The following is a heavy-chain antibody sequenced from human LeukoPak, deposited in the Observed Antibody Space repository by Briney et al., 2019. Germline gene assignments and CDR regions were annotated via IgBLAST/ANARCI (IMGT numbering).Heavy chain of an antibody. V-gene: IGHV3-7*01. Sequence: PSGGSLGLSCAASGFTFTGHWMAGVRQAPGKGLEWVANMNQDGSEKYCVDSVKGRFTISRDNAKTSVYLQMNSLRVEDTAVYYCARDLRGVFDFWGQGTLVTVAS. CDR2: MNQDGSEK. D-gene: IGHD3-10*01. J-gene: IGHJ4*02. CDR1: GFTFTGHW. CDR3: ARDLRGVFDF.